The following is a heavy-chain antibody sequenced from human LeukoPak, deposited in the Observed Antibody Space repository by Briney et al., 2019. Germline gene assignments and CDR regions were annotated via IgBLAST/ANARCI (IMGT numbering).Heavy chain of an antibody. CDR1: GGSISSYY. V-gene: IGHV4-4*07. D-gene: IGHD2-15*01. Sequence: PSETLSLTCTVSGGSISSYYWSWIRQPAGKGLEWIGRIYTSGSTNYNPSLKSRVTMSVDTSKNQFSLKLSSVTAADTAVYYCAREARGIVAVVAATPYYFDYWGQGTLVTVSS. J-gene: IGHJ4*02. CDR3: AREARGIVAVVAATPYYFDY. CDR2: IYTSGST.